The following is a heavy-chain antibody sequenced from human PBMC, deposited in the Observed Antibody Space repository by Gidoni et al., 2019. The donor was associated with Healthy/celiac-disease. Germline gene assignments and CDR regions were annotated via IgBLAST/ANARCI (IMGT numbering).Heavy chain of an antibody. D-gene: IGHD2-2*01. CDR3: AKTHCSSTSCGWFDP. CDR2: ISYDGSNK. CDR1: GFPFSSYG. J-gene: IGHJ5*02. V-gene: IGHV3-30*18. Sequence: QVQLVESGGGVVQPGRSLRLSCAASGFPFSSYGMHWVRQAPGKGLEWLAVISYDGSNKYYADSVKGRFTISRDNSKNTLYLQMNSLRAEDTAVYYCAKTHCSSTSCGWFDPWGQGTLVIVSS.